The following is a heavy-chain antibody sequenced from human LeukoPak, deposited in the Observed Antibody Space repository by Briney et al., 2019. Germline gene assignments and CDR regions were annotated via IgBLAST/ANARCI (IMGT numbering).Heavy chain of an antibody. D-gene: IGHD3-22*01. V-gene: IGHV1-8*01. J-gene: IGHJ6*02. Sequence: GASVKVSCKASGYTFTSYDINWVRQATGQGLEWMGWMNPNSGNTGYAQKFQGRVTMTRNTSISTAYMELSSLRSEDTAVYYCARGRREITMIVVSYYGMDVWGQGTTVTVSS. CDR2: MNPNSGNT. CDR3: ARGRREITMIVVSYYGMDV. CDR1: GYTFTSYD.